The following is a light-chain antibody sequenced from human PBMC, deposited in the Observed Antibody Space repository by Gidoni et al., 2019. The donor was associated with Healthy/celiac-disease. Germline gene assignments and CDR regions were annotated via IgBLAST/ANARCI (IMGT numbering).Light chain of an antibody. CDR2: AAS. V-gene: IGKV1-39*01. CDR3: QQSYSTLVFT. CDR1: QSISSY. J-gene: IGKJ3*01. Sequence: DIQMTQSPSSLSASVGDRVTITCRESQSISSYLNWYQQKPGKAPKLLIYAASSLQSGVPSRFSGSGSGTDFTLTISSLQPEDFATYYCQQSYSTLVFTFGPGTKVDIK.